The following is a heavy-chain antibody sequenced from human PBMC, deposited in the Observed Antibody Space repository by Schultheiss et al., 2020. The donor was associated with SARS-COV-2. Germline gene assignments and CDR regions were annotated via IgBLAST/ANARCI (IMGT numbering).Heavy chain of an antibody. CDR2: ISSSSSTI. V-gene: IGHV3-48*02. Sequence: GGSLRLSCAASGFTFSSYTMNWVRQAPGKGLEWVSYISSSSSTIYYADSVTGRFTISRDNSKNTLFLQMNSLRDEDTAVYYCARDVWFGDLKTFDIWGQGTMVTVSS. J-gene: IGHJ3*02. CDR3: ARDVWFGDLKTFDI. CDR1: GFTFSSYT. D-gene: IGHD3-10*01.